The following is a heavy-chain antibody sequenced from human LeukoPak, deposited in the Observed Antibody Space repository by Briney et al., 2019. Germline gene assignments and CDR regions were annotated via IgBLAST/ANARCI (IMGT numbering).Heavy chain of an antibody. CDR1: GYTFTGYY. CDR2: INPNSGGT. D-gene: IGHD6-19*01. Sequence: ASVKVSCKASGYTFTGYYMHWVRQAPGQGLEWMGWINPNSGGTNYAQKFQGRVTMTRDTSISTAYMELSRLRSDDTAVYYCAREDSGWYSSVFYWGQGTLVTVSS. CDR3: AREDSGWYSSVFY. J-gene: IGHJ4*02. V-gene: IGHV1-2*02.